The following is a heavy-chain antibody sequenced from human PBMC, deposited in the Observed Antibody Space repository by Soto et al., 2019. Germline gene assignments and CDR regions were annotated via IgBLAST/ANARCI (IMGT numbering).Heavy chain of an antibody. CDR2: ISAYSGKT. CDR3: ARTGELRLDS. V-gene: IGHV1-18*01. CDR1: GYTFSNYD. Sequence: QVHLVQSGAEVKKPGASARVSCKASGYTFSNYDISWVRQAPGQGLEWMGWISAYSGKTNYAQSLQVRVTMTTDTSTNTAYMELRSLTSDDTAVYYCARTGELRLDSWGQGTLVTVSS. D-gene: IGHD1-7*01. J-gene: IGHJ4*02.